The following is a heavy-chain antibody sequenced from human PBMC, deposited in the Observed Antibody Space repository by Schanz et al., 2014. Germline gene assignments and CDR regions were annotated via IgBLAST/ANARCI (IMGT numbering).Heavy chain of an antibody. V-gene: IGHV3-30*03. J-gene: IGHJ4*02. CDR2: VPFDGSQK. CDR1: GFTFSDYY. Sequence: QVQLVESGGGLVKPGGSLRLSCAASGFTFSDYYINWIRQAPGKGLEWVAFVPFDGSQKFYADSVKGRFTISRDNSKNTVYLQMNSLRPGDTAMYYCARESSNDIVLVPGAVFDHWGQGILVTVSS. D-gene: IGHD2-2*01. CDR3: ARESSNDIVLVPGAVFDH.